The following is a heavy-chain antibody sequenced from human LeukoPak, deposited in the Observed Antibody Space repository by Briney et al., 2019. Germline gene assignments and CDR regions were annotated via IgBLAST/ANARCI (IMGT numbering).Heavy chain of an antibody. D-gene: IGHD5-24*01. CDR3: ARGARAGYNLEPFDY. Sequence: SETLSLTCTVSGGPMSSYYWSWIRQPPGKGLEWIGYIYYSGSTKYNPPLKSRVTISVDTSKNQFSLKLSSVTAADTAVYYCARGARAGYNLEPFDYWGQGTLVTVSS. CDR1: GGPMSSYY. CDR2: IYYSGST. V-gene: IGHV4-59*08. J-gene: IGHJ4*02.